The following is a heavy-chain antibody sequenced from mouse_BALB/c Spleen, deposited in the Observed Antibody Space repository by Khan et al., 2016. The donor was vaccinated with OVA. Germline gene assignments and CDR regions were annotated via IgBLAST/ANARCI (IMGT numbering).Heavy chain of an antibody. D-gene: IGHD2-3*01. CDR3: TRYDPRVGY. CDR1: GYTFTSYW. CDR2: IYPGSGYT. V-gene: IGHV1S22*01. J-gene: IGHJ2*01. Sequence: LQQPGSELVRPGASVKLSCKASGYTFTSYWMHWVKQRPGQGLEWIGNIYPGSGYTNYDEKFKSKATLTVDTSSSPASMQLSSLTSEVSAVYYCTRYDPRVGYWGQGTTLTVSS.